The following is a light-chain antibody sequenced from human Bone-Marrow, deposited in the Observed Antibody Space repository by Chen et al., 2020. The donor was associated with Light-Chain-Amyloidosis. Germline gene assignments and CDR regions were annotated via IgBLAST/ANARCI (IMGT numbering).Light chain of an antibody. J-gene: IGKJ5*01. Sequence: EIVLTQSPATLSLSPGERATLSCRASQSVSSYLACYQQKPGQAPRLLIYAASNSATGIPARCSGSGSGSDFTLTISSLEPEDCAVYYWQQRSNWPQITFGQGTRLEL. CDR3: QQRSNWPQIT. CDR2: AAS. CDR1: QSVSSY. V-gene: IGKV3-11*01.